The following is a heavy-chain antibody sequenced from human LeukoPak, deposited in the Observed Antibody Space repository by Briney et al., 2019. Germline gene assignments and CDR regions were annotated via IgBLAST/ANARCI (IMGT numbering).Heavy chain of an antibody. CDR1: GGSFSGYY. CDR2: INHSGST. V-gene: IGHV4-34*01. D-gene: IGHD6-19*01. CDR3: ARQSTKYNSGWLFDY. Sequence: SSETLSLTCAVYGGSFSGYYWSWIRQPPGKGLEWIGEINHSGSTNYNPSLKSRVTISVDKSKNQFSLKLISVTAADTAVYYCARQSTKYNSGWLFDYWGQGILVTVSS. J-gene: IGHJ4*02.